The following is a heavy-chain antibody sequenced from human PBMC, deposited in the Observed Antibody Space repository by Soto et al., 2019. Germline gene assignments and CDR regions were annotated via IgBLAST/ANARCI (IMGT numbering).Heavy chain of an antibody. CDR1: GFTFSSYS. J-gene: IGHJ6*02. D-gene: IGHD3-16*02. V-gene: IGHV3-48*02. CDR2: ISSSSSTI. Sequence: PGGSLRLSCAASGFTFSSYSMNWVRQAPGKGLEWVSYISSSSSTIYYADSVKGRFTISRDNAKNSLYLQMNSLRDEDTAVYYCARDLRRGDGYNSGFYRHIDYYYYYGMDVWGQGTTVTVSS. CDR3: ARDLRRGDGYNSGFYRHIDYYYYYGMDV.